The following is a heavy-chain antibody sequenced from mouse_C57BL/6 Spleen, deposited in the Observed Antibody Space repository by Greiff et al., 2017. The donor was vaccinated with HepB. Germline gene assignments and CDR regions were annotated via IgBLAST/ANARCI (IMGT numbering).Heavy chain of an antibody. Sequence: QVQLQQPGAELVKPGASVKVSCKASGYTFTSYWMHWVKQRPGQGLEWIGRIHPSDSDTNYNQKFKGKATLTVDKSSSTAYMQLSSLTSEDSAVYYCAIWKPTVVATGDAMDYWGQGTSVTVSS. CDR1: GYTFTSYW. V-gene: IGHV1-74*01. J-gene: IGHJ4*01. CDR3: AIWKPTVVATGDAMDY. CDR2: IHPSDSDT. D-gene: IGHD1-1*01.